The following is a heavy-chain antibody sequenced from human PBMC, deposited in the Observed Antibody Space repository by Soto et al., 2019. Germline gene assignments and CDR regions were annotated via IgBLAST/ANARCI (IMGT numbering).Heavy chain of an antibody. V-gene: IGHV1-3*01. Sequence: EASVKVSCEACGYSFTSYAMHWVRQAPGQRLEWMGWINAGNGNTKYSQKFQGRVTITRDTSASTAYMELSSLRSEDTAVYYCARDLELERDYYYYYMDVWGKGTTVTVSS. J-gene: IGHJ6*03. CDR1: GYSFTSYA. CDR2: INAGNGNT. D-gene: IGHD1-1*01. CDR3: ARDLELERDYYYYYMDV.